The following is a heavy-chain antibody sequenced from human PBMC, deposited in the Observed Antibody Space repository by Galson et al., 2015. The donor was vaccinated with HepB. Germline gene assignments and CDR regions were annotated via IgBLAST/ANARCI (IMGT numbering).Heavy chain of an antibody. V-gene: IGHV3-30*18. CDR2: ISSDGNNN. CDR3: AKDQRFSYYYGLDV. Sequence: SLRLSCAASGFTFNRNAMHWVRKAPGTGLEWVAVISSDGNNNYYGDSVKGRFTISRDNSKNTLSLQMNSLRAEDTAVYYCAKDQRFSYYYGLDVWGQGTTVTVSS. D-gene: IGHD3-3*01. CDR1: GFTFNRNA. J-gene: IGHJ6*02.